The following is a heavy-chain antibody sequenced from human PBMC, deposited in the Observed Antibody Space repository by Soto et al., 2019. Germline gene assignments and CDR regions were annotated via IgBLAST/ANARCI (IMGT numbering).Heavy chain of an antibody. D-gene: IGHD3-16*02. CDR3: ARYHDYVWGSYRYTGWFDP. CDR1: AGSISSGGYS. V-gene: IGHV4-30-2*01. J-gene: IGHJ5*02. Sequence: QLQLQESGSGLVKPSQTLSLTCAVSAGSISSGGYSWSWIRQPPGKGLEWIGYIYHSGSTYYNPSLKSRVTISVDRSKNQFSLKLSSVTAADTAVYYCARYHDYVWGSYRYTGWFDPWGQGTLVTVSS. CDR2: IYHSGST.